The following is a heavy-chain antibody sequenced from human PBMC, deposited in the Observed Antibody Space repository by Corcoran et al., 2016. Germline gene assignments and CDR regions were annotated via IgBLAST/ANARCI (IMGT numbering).Heavy chain of an antibody. Sequence: QVQLVQSGAEVKKPGASVKVSCKASGYTFTSYGISWVRQAPGQGLEWMGWISAYNGNTNYAQKPQGRVTMTTDTSTSTAYMELRSLRSDDTAVDYCARATYYYGSGNRGWFDPWGQGTLVTVSS. CDR3: ARATYYYGSGNRGWFDP. CDR1: GYTFTSYG. CDR2: ISAYNGNT. V-gene: IGHV1-18*01. J-gene: IGHJ5*02. D-gene: IGHD3-10*01.